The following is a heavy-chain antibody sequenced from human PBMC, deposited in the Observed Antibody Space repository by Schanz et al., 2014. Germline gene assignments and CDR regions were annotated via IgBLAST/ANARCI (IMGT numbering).Heavy chain of an antibody. Sequence: QVQLQESGPGLVKPSGTLSLTCAVSGASISSSNWWSWVRQPPGKGLEWIGEIYHSGNTNYNASLKSRVTISVDKPKKQFSLKVTSMTAADTAVYYCARGHHPHGITVAARGFDPWGQGTLGTVSS. CDR3: ARGHHPHGITVAARGFDP. D-gene: IGHD6-19*01. CDR2: IYHSGNT. J-gene: IGHJ5*02. CDR1: GASISSSNW. V-gene: IGHV4-4*02.